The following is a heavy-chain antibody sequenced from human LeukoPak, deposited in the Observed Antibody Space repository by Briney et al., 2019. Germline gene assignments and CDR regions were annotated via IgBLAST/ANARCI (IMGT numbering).Heavy chain of an antibody. CDR1: GYTFTSYD. CDR3: ARRNTIMVAGLDY. D-gene: IGHD5-24*01. Sequence: ASVNVSCKPSGYTFTSYDINWVRQATGQGLEWMGWMNPNSGNTGYAQKFQGRVTMTRNTSISTAFMELSSLRSEDTAVYYCARRNTIMVAGLDYWGQGTLVTVSS. CDR2: MNPNSGNT. V-gene: IGHV1-8*01. J-gene: IGHJ4*02.